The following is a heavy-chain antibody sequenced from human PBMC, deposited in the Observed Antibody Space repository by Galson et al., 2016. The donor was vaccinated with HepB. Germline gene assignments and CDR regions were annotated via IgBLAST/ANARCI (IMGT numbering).Heavy chain of an antibody. CDR3: AKASGGDYFFQY. V-gene: IGHV3-43D*03. J-gene: IGHJ4*02. CDR2: ISWDGSIT. Sequence: HWVRQPPGKGLEWVSLISWDGSITFYADSVKGRFTISRDNSKNSLYLQMDSLRPEDAAFYYCAKASGGDYFFQYWGQGSRVTVSS. D-gene: IGHD1-26*01.